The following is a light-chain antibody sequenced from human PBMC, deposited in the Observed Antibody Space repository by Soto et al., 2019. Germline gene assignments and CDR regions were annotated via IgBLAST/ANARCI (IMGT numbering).Light chain of an antibody. CDR3: SSYTSSRSRV. V-gene: IGLV2-14*03. J-gene: IGLJ3*02. CDR1: SSDVGAYPY. CDR2: DVF. Sequence: QSALTQPASVSGSPGQSITISCTGTSSDVGAYPYVAWYQHHPGKAPKLMIYDVFNRPSGVSHRFSASKSGNTASLTISGLQADDEADYYCSSYTSSRSRVFGGGTKVTVL.